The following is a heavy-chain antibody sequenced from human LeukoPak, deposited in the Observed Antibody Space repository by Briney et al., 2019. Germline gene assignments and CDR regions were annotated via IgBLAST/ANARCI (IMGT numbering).Heavy chain of an antibody. V-gene: IGHV4-34*01. Sequence: NPSETLSHTCAVYGGSFSGYYWSWIRQPPGKGLEWIGEINHSGSTNYNPSLKSRVTISVDTSKNQFSLKLSSVTAADTAVYYCAREEYYFDYWGQGTLVTVSS. CDR1: GGSFSGYY. CDR2: INHSGST. CDR3: AREEYYFDY. J-gene: IGHJ4*02.